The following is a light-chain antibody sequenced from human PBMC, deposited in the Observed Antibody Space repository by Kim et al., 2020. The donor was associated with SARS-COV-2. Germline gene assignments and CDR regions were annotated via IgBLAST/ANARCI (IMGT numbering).Light chain of an antibody. J-gene: IGKJ2*01. V-gene: IGKV4-1*01. CDR1: QSVLYSSNNKDW. Sequence: DIVMTQSPDSLAVSLGERATINCKSSQSVLYSSNNKDWLGWYQQKPRQPPKLLIYWASTRESGVPDRFSGSGSGTDFTLTISSLQAEDVAIYYCQQYYSTPYTFGQGTKLEI. CDR3: QQYYSTPYT. CDR2: WAS.